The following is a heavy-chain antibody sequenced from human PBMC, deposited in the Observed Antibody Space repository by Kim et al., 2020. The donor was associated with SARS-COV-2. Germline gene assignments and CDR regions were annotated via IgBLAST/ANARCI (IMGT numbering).Heavy chain of an antibody. CDR1: GGSIRSGGYY. CDR3: ARAEDILNGYYGMDV. CDR2: IYGSGNT. J-gene: IGHJ6*02. Sequence: SETLSLTCSVSGGSIRSGGYYWSWIRQPAGKGLEWIGRIYGSGNTNYKPSLQSRVTMSIDTSKNQFSLKLNSVTAADTAVYYCARAEDILNGYYGMDVWGQGTTVTVSS. D-gene: IGHD3-9*01. V-gene: IGHV4-61*02.